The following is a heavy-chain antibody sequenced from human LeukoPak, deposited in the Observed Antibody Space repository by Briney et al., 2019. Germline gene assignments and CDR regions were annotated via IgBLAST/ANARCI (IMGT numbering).Heavy chain of an antibody. J-gene: IGHJ6*02. CDR3: GSCYSLVYYYYGMDV. D-gene: IGHD2-15*01. CDR1: GGSISSSNW. V-gene: IGHV4-4*02. Sequence: SETLSLTCTVSGGSISSSNWWSWVRQPPGKGLEWIGEIYHSGSTNYNPSLKSRVTISVDKSKNQFSLKLSSVTAADTAVYYCGSCYSLVYYYYGMDVWGQGTTVTVSS. CDR2: IYHSGST.